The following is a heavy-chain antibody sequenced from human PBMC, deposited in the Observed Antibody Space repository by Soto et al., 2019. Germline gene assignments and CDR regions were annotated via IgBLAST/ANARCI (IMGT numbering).Heavy chain of an antibody. V-gene: IGHV5-51*01. CDR2: IYPGDSET. Sequence: GESLKISCKGSGYNFTTFWIGWVRQMPGKGLEWMGIIYPGDSETKYSPDFEGQVTISADRSTNAAYLQWRSLRASDTAMYYCARLGFPGAIYFDSWGLGTLVTVSS. CDR1: GYNFTTFW. CDR3: ARLGFPGAIYFDS. J-gene: IGHJ4*02.